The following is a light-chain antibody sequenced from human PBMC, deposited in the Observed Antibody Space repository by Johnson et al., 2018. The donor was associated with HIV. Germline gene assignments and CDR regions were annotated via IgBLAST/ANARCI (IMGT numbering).Light chain of an antibody. Sequence: SVLTQPPSVYAAPGQKVTISCSGSSSNIGNNYVSWYQQLPGTAPKLLIYENNKRPSGIPDRFSGSKSGTSATLGITGLQTGDEADYYCGTWDSSLRVGFFGTGTKVTVL. V-gene: IGLV1-51*02. CDR3: GTWDSSLRVGF. CDR2: ENN. J-gene: IGLJ1*01. CDR1: SSNIGNNY.